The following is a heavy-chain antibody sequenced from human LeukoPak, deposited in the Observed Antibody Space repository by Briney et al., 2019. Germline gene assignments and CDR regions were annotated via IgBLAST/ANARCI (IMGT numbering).Heavy chain of an antibody. CDR2: INHSGST. V-gene: IGHV4-34*01. D-gene: IGHD2-8*01. Sequence: SETLSLTCAVYGGSFSGYYWSWIRQPPGKGLEWIGEINHSGSTNYNPSLKSRVTISVDTSKNQFSLKLSSVTAADTAAYYCARGGFNGDWFDPWGQGTLVTVSS. J-gene: IGHJ5*02. CDR3: ARGGFNGDWFDP. CDR1: GGSFSGYY.